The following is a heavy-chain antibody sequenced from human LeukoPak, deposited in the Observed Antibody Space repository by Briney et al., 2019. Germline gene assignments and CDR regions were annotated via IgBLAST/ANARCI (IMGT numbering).Heavy chain of an antibody. CDR1: GGSIISSSYY. D-gene: IGHD2-21*01. Sequence: SETLSLTCTVSGGSIISSSYYWGWIRQPPGKGLEWIGEIIEKGDANYNPSLKSRVTIDLDTSKNQFSLKLTSMTAADTAMYYCARGYYPPRWYFDLWGRGTLVTVSS. V-gene: IGHV4-39*01. CDR2: IIEKGDA. CDR3: ARGYYPPRWYFDL. J-gene: IGHJ2*01.